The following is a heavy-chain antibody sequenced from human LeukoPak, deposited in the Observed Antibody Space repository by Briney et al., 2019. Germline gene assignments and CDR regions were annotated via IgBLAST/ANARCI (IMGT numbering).Heavy chain of an antibody. V-gene: IGHV4-34*01. CDR2: INHSGST. CDR3: ATNYYGSGSTELNWFDP. D-gene: IGHD3-10*01. Sequence: SETLSLTCAVYGGSFSGYYWSWIRQPPGKGLEWIGEINHSGSTNYNPSLKSRVTISVATSKNQFSLKLSSVTAADTAVYYCATNYYGSGSTELNWFDPWGQGTLVTVSS. J-gene: IGHJ5*02. CDR1: GGSFSGYY.